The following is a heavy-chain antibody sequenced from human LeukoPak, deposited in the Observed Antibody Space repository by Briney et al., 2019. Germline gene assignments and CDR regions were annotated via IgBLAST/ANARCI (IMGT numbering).Heavy chain of an antibody. V-gene: IGHV4-34*01. D-gene: IGHD3-22*01. J-gene: IGHJ4*02. CDR3: ARTYYYDSSGYYYSDY. Sequence: KPSETLSLTCAVYGGSFSGYYWSWIRQPPGKGLEWIGEINHSGSTNYNPSPKSRVTISVDTSKNQFSLKLSPVTAAHTARSYCARTYYYDSSGYYYSDYWGQGTLVTVSS. CDR1: GGSFSGYY. CDR2: INHSGST.